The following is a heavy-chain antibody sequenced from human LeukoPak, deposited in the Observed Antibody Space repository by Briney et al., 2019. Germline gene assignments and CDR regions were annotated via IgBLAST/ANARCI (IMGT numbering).Heavy chain of an antibody. Sequence: PGGSLRLSCEASEFTFSSCWMHWVRQPPGKGLEWVANINEAGVEKYHVDSVKGRFTIFRDNAKNSLYLQMNNLRAEDTAVYYCARELSRTGAFDYWGQGTLVTVSS. V-gene: IGHV3-7*03. J-gene: IGHJ4*02. CDR3: ARELSRTGAFDY. CDR1: EFTFSSCW. CDR2: INEAGVEK. D-gene: IGHD3-10*01.